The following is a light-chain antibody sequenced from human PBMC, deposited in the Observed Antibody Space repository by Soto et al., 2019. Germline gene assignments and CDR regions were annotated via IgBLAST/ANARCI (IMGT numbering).Light chain of an antibody. Sequence: QSVLTQPPSASGTPGQRVTISCSGSYSNVETNYVYWYQQVPGTAPKLLIYTNGQRPSGVPDRFSASKSGTSASLAISGLRSEDEADYFCSATDDSLGGPVFGGGTKLTVL. J-gene: IGLJ2*01. V-gene: IGLV1-47*02. CDR2: TNG. CDR3: SATDDSLGGPV. CDR1: YSNVETNY.